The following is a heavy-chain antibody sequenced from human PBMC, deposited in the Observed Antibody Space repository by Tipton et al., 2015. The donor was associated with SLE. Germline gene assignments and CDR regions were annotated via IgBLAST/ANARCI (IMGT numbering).Heavy chain of an antibody. CDR1: GGSISSGSYY. V-gene: IGHV4-61*10. Sequence: TLSLTCTVSGGSISSGSYYWSWIRQPAGKGLEWIAYVHYSGATSYNPSLKSRVTISMDTSKNQFYLQMSSVTAADTAVYYCAREYTSFEYWGQGTLVTVSS. CDR3: AREYTSFEY. D-gene: IGHD5-18*01. CDR2: VHYSGAT. J-gene: IGHJ4*02.